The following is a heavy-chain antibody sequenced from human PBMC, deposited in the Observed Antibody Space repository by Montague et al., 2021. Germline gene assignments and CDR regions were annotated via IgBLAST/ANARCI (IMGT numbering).Heavy chain of an antibody. D-gene: IGHD1-26*01. J-gene: IGHJ4*02. CDR2: IKQDGSEK. Sequence: SLRLSCAAPGFTFSNYWMSWVRQAPGKGLEWVANIKQDGSEKHYVDSVKGRFTISRDSSESTVFLQMNSLRVEDSAVYYCAKGPYDDGSYLLHFESWGQGTLVTVSS. CDR1: GFTFSNYW. V-gene: IGHV3-7*03. CDR3: AKGPYDDGSYLLHFES.